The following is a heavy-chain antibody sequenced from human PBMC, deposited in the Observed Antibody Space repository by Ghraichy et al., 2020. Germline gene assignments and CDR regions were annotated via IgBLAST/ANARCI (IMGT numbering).Heavy chain of an antibody. Sequence: GGSLRLSCTASGFTFSSYTMNWVRQAPGKGLEWLSYFSTSGSTIYYADSVKGRFTMSRDNAKNSVYLQMDSLRDDDTAVYYCARGGYGDYYFDSWGQGNLVTVSS. CDR1: GFTFSSYT. CDR2: FSTSGSTI. D-gene: IGHD4-17*01. J-gene: IGHJ4*02. CDR3: ARGGYGDYYFDS. V-gene: IGHV3-48*02.